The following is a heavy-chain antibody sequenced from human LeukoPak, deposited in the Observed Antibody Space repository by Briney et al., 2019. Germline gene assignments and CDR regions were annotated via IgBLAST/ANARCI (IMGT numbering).Heavy chain of an antibody. CDR2: IYTSGGT. V-gene: IGHV4-4*09. D-gene: IGHD6-6*01. Sequence: WETLSLTCTVSGDSISRYYWSWIRQPPGKGLEWNGYIYTSGGTNYIPSLKGRVTISIDTSKNQFSLKLSSVTAADSAVYYCARLTRLSTSPDRYYLDYWGQGTLVTVSS. J-gene: IGHJ4*02. CDR1: GDSISRYY. CDR3: ARLTRLSTSPDRYYLDY.